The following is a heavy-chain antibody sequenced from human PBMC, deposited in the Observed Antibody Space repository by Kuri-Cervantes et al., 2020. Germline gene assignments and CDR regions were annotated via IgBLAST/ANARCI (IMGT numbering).Heavy chain of an antibody. CDR1: GFSFSTCG. D-gene: IGHD6-13*01. J-gene: IGHJ6*03. CDR2: IRYDGSYN. Sequence: GGSLRLSCAASGFSFSTCGMQWVRLAPGKGLEWVAFIRYDGSYNQYVDSVKGRFTISRDNAKTPLYLQMNRLRAEDTALYYCARAPSPGYSDYMDVWGKGTTVTVSS. CDR3: ARAPSPGYSDYMDV. V-gene: IGHV3-30*02.